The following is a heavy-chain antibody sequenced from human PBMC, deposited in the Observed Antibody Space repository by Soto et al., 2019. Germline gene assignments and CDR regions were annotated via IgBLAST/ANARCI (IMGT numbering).Heavy chain of an antibody. CDR1: GFTFSYYT. Sequence: GGSLRLSCVASGFTFSYYTISWVRQAPGKGLEWVSGISNSGDTIYYADSMKGRFTISRDNFKNTLYLQMNCLRADYTVVYYCAVPVPAPTHCDYYAMDVWGQGTTVTVS. V-gene: IGHV3-23*01. D-gene: IGHD2-2*01. CDR3: AVPVPAPTHCDYYAMDV. J-gene: IGHJ6*02. CDR2: ISNSGDTI.